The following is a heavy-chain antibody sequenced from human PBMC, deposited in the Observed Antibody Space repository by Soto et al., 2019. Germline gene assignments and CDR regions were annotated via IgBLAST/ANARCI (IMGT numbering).Heavy chain of an antibody. J-gene: IGHJ4*02. CDR2: VYTSGGT. D-gene: IGHD2-15*01. Sequence: QVQLQESGPGLVKPSETLSLTCTVSDVSLTGYYWSWIRQPAGKGLEWIGRVYTSGGTDHNPSLKSRFTMSVDTSKKQFSLKVSSVTAADTAVYYCAREKRAYCSGASCYSLDSWGQGTLVTVSP. CDR1: DVSLTGYY. CDR3: AREKRAYCSGASCYSLDS. V-gene: IGHV4-4*07.